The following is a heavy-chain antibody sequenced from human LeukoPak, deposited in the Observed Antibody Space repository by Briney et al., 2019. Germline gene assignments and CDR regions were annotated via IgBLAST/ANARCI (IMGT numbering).Heavy chain of an antibody. CDR1: GFTFGEND. CDR2: IRSKLYGEAT. Sequence: GGSLRLPCTVSGFTFGENDMRWVRQAPGKGLEGVGIIRSKLYGEATEYAASVKGRFTISRHDDKRIAFLQLNSLKTEDTAVYYCARAGNDYNNYQTPYWGQGTLVTVAS. D-gene: IGHD4-11*01. V-gene: IGHV3-49*04. J-gene: IGHJ4*02. CDR3: ARAGNDYNNYQTPY.